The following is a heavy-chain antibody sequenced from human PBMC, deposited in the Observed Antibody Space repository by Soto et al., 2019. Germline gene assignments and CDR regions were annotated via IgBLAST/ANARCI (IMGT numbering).Heavy chain of an antibody. Sequence: QLQLQESGPGLVKPSETLSLTCTVSGGSISSSIYYWGWIRQPPGKGLEWIGCIYYSGSTYYNRSLKSRVTISVEASKNQFPLKLSSVNAADTAVYYCARQSGYCSSTSCYGLDYLGQGTLVTVSS. J-gene: IGHJ4*02. CDR2: IYYSGST. CDR3: ARQSGYCSSTSCYGLDY. CDR1: GGSISSSIYY. V-gene: IGHV4-39*01. D-gene: IGHD2-2*01.